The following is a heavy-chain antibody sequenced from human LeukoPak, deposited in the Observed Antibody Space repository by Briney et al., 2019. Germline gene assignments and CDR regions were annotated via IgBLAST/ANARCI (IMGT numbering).Heavy chain of an antibody. CDR3: ARDNDISSSGLEDAFDI. V-gene: IGHV4-30-4*08. Sequence: SETLSLTCTVSGGSISSGDYYWSWIRQPPGKGLEWIGYTYYSGSTYYNPSLKSRVTISVDTTKNQFSMKLSSVTAAETAVYYCARDNDISSSGLEDAFDIWGQGRMVTVSS. D-gene: IGHD6-6*01. J-gene: IGHJ3*02. CDR1: GGSISSGDYY. CDR2: TYYSGST.